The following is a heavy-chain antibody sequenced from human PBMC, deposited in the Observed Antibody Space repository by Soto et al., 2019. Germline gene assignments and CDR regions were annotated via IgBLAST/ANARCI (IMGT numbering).Heavy chain of an antibody. J-gene: IGHJ4*02. V-gene: IGHV3-48*02. CDR1: GFTFSSYS. CDR2: ISGGSSPM. Sequence: QPGGSLRLSCAASGFTFSSYSMNWVRQAPGKGLEWVSYISGGSSPMSYVDSVKGRFTISRDNAKNSLYLQMNSLRDEDTAVYYCARDLHWAFDCWGQGTLVTVSS. D-gene: IGHD7-27*01. CDR3: ARDLHWAFDC.